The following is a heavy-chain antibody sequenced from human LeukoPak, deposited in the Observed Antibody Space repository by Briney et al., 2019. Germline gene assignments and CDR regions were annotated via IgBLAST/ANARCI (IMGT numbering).Heavy chain of an antibody. V-gene: IGHV1-46*01. CDR1: GYTFTSNY. J-gene: IGHJ5*02. Sequence: ASVKVSCKAFGYTFTSNYMHWVRQAPGQGPEWMGVISPSGGSTTYAQKFQGRVTLTRDMSTSTDYLEVSCLRSEDPAGYYRARDNSVGGGAWWFNPWGQGTLVTVSS. CDR3: ARDNSVGGGAWWFNP. CDR2: ISPSGGST. D-gene: IGHD1-26*01.